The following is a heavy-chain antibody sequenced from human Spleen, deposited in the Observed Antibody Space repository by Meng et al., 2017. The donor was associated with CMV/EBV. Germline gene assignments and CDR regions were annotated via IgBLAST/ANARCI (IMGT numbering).Heavy chain of an antibody. CDR3: ARERANYFQGGGFDY. Sequence: GYTFSNYYVHWVRQAPGHGLDWVGIINPSTGSTSYAQKFLGRVTMTIDTSTSTVYMELSSLRSEDAAVYYCARERANYFQGGGFDYWGRGTLVTVSS. CDR2: INPSTGST. V-gene: IGHV1-46*01. D-gene: IGHD1-7*01. J-gene: IGHJ4*02. CDR1: GYTFSNYY.